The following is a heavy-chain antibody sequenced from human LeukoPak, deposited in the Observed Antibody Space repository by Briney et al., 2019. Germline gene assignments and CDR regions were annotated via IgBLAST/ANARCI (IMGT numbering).Heavy chain of an antibody. Sequence: SETLSLTCTVSGGSISSYYWSWIRQPPGKGLEWIGYIYYSGSTNYNPSLKSRVTISVDTSKNQFSLKLSSVTAADTAVYYCARDRGSYYNWFDPWGQGTLVTVSS. J-gene: IGHJ5*02. D-gene: IGHD1-26*01. V-gene: IGHV4-59*01. CDR1: GGSISSYY. CDR2: IYYSGST. CDR3: ARDRGSYYNWFDP.